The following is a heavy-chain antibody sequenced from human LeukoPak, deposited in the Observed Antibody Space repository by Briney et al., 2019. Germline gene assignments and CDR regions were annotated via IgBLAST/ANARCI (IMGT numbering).Heavy chain of an antibody. CDR3: ARDSGSNFDWLLWVPRSYYYYMDV. J-gene: IGHJ6*03. CDR1: GYTFTSYG. D-gene: IGHD3-9*01. Sequence: GASVKVSCKASGYTFTSYGISWVRQAPGQGLEWMGWISAYNGNTNYAQKLQGRVTMTTDTSTSTAYMELRSLRSDDTAVYYCARDSGSNFDWLLWVPRSYYYYMDVWGKGTTVTISS. CDR2: ISAYNGNT. V-gene: IGHV1-18*01.